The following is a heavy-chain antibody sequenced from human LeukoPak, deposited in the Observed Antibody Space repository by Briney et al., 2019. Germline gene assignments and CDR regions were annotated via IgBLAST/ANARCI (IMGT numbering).Heavy chain of an antibody. CDR2: IYHSGST. V-gene: IGHV4-38-2*01. D-gene: IGHD3-10*01. CDR1: GSSISSGYY. Sequence: SETLSLTCAVSGSSISSGYYWGWIRPPPGKGLEWIGIIYHSGSTYYNPSLKSRVTISVDTSKNQFSLKLSSVTAADTAVYYCARVLWFGAYNFDYWGQGTLVTVSS. CDR3: ARVLWFGAYNFDY. J-gene: IGHJ4*02.